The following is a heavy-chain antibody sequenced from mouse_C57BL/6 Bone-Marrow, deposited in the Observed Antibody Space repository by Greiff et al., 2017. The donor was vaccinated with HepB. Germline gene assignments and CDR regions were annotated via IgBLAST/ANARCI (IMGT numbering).Heavy chain of an antibody. J-gene: IGHJ4*01. CDR1: GFTFSDYG. V-gene: IGHV5-17*01. CDR3: GKNYAMDY. Sequence: EVQLVESGGGLVKPGGSLKLSCAASGFTFSDYGMHWVRQAPEKGLEWVAYISSGSSTIYYADTVKGRCTITRDNAKNTLFLQMTSLRSEDTAVYYCGKNYAMDYWGQGTSVTVSS. CDR2: ISSGSSTI.